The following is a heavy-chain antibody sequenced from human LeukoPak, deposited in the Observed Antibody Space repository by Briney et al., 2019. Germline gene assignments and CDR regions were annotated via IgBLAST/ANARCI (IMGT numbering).Heavy chain of an antibody. V-gene: IGHV3-23*01. CDR2: ISGGGGDT. CDR1: GFTFRNYG. J-gene: IGHJ4*02. Sequence: PGGSLRLSCAASGFTFRNYGMSWVRQAPGKGLEWVSAISGGGGDTYYADSVKGRFTISRDNSKDTLYLQMNSPRVEDTAVYYCTKASAARCIGVFCYPFDHWGQGTLVTVSS. D-gene: IGHD2-15*01. CDR3: TKASAARCIGVFCYPFDH.